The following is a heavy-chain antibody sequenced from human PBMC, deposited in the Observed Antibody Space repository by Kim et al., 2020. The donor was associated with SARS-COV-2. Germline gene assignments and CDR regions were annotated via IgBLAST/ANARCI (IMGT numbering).Heavy chain of an antibody. CDR3: ARGGIANFDS. CDR1: GFSLSTYA. CDR2: ISSSSTVI. Sequence: GGSLRLSCVVSGFSLSTYAMNWVRQAPGKGLQWVSYISSSSTVIYYGGSLKGRFTISRDNAKNSLYLQMSSLRDEDTAVYYCARGGIANFDSWGQGTLVTVSS. V-gene: IGHV3-48*02. J-gene: IGHJ4*02. D-gene: IGHD6-13*01.